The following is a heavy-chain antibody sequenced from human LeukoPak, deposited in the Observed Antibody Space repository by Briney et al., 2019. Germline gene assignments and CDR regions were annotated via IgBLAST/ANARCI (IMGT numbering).Heavy chain of an antibody. D-gene: IGHD5-18*01. Sequence: PGESLKISCKGSGYSFTNHWIGWVRQMPGKGPEWMGIIYPGDSDTRYSPSFQGQVTISADKSISTAYLQWSSLKASDTAMYYCARHLRLWQNWFDPWGQGALVTVSS. J-gene: IGHJ5*02. CDR2: IYPGDSDT. CDR1: GYSFTNHW. V-gene: IGHV5-51*01. CDR3: ARHLRLWQNWFDP.